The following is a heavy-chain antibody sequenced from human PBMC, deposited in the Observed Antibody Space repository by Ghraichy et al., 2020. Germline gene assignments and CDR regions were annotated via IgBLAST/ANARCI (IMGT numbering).Heavy chain of an antibody. CDR1: GGSISSNW. Sequence: SETLSLTCAVSGGSISSNWWSWVRQPPGKGLEWIGEIYHSGTTHYNPSLKSRVTISIDKSKNQFSLRLSSVTAADTAVYYCVGNDGDGLYYFDYWGQGTLVTVSS. D-gene: IGHD1-1*01. V-gene: IGHV4-4*02. CDR3: VGNDGDGLYYFDY. CDR2: IYHSGTT. J-gene: IGHJ4*02.